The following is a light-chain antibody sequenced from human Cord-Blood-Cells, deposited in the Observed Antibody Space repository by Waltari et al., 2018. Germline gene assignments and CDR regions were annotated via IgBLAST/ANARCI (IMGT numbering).Light chain of an antibody. CDR1: SSDAGGYNY. CDR2: DVS. V-gene: IGLV2-14*01. CDR3: SSYTSSSTLV. J-gene: IGLJ2*01. Sequence: QSALTKPASVSGSPGQSITISCTGTSSDAGGYNYVSWYQQPPGKAPKLMIYDVSNRPSWVSNRFSGSKSCNTASLTISGLQAEDEADYYCSSYTSSSTLVFGGGTKLTVL.